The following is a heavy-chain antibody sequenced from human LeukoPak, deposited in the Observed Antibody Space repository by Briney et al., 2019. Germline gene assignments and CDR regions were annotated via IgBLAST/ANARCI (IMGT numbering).Heavy chain of an antibody. Sequence: SVKVSCKASGGIFSSYAISWVRQAPGQGLEWMGGIIPIFGTANYAQKFQGRVTITTDESTSTAYMELSSLRSEDTAVYYCASIAARPYYYMDVWGKGTTVTVSS. D-gene: IGHD6-6*01. V-gene: IGHV1-69*05. CDR2: IIPIFGTA. CDR3: ASIAARPYYYMDV. J-gene: IGHJ6*03. CDR1: GGIFSSYA.